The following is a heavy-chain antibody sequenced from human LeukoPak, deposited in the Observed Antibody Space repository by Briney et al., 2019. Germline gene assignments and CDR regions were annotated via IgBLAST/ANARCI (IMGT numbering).Heavy chain of an antibody. Sequence: SETLSLTCGVYSESFSCYFCTYIRQPPGGGLEWIGDINHRGSTNYNPSLKSRVTISVDTSKNQFSLRLTSVTAADTAVYYCARGSIYYGDSSAYFDDWGQVSLVTVSS. J-gene: IGHJ4*02. D-gene: IGHD3-22*01. CDR1: SESFSCYF. V-gene: IGHV4-34*01. CDR2: INHRGST. CDR3: ARGSIYYGDSSAYFDD.